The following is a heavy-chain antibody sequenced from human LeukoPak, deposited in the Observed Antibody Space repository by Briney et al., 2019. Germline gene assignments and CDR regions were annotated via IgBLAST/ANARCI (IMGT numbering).Heavy chain of an antibody. V-gene: IGHV4-61*01. J-gene: IGHJ4*02. CDR2: IYYSGST. D-gene: IGHD3-10*01. CDR3: ARAMDVTYYYGSGSPSGIDY. CDR1: GCSVSSGSYY. Sequence: PSETLSLTCTVSGCSVSSGSYYWSWIRQPPGKGLEWIGYIYYSGSTNYNPSLKSRVTISVDTSKNQFPLKLSSVTAAATAVYYCARAMDVTYYYGSGSPSGIDYWGQGTLVTVSS.